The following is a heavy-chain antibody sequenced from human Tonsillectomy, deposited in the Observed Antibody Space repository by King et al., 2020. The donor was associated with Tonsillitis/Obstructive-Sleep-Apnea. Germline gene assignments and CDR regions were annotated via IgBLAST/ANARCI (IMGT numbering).Heavy chain of an antibody. J-gene: IGHJ3*02. CDR2: IIPIFGTA. V-gene: IGHV1-69*12. D-gene: IGHD5-12*01. CDR1: GGTFSSYA. CDR3: ARGIVATMGAFDI. Sequence: VQLVQSGAEVKKPGSSVKVSCKASGGTFSSYAISWVRQAPGQGLEWMGGIIPIFGTANSAQKFQGRVTITADESTSTAYMELGSRRSEDTAVYYCARGIVATMGAFDIWGQGTMVTVSS.